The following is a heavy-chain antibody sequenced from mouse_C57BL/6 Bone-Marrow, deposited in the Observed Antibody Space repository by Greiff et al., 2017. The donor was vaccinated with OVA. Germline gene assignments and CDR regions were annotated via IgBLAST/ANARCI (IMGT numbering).Heavy chain of an antibody. J-gene: IGHJ2*01. Sequence: QVTLKVSGPGILQSSQTLSLTCSFSGFSLSTSGMGVSWIRQPSGKGLEWPAHIYWDDDKRYNPSLKSRLTISKDTSRNQVFLKITSVDTADTATYYCARRAGYYSNYVLGYYFDYWGQGTTLTVSS. V-gene: IGHV8-12*01. D-gene: IGHD2-5*01. CDR3: ARRAGYYSNYVLGYYFDY. CDR1: GFSLSTSGMG. CDR2: IYWDDDK.